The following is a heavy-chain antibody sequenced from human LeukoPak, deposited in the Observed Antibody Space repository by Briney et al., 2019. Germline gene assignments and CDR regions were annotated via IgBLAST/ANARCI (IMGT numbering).Heavy chain of an antibody. Sequence: PSETLSLTCAVYGGSFSGYYWSWIRQPPGKGLEWIGEINHSGSTNYNPSLKSRVTISVDTSKNQFSLKLSSVTAADTAVYYCARGLVSRIAAACPFDYWGQGTLVTVSS. V-gene: IGHV4-34*01. CDR3: ARGLVSRIAAACPFDY. CDR2: INHSGST. D-gene: IGHD6-13*01. CDR1: GGSFSGYY. J-gene: IGHJ4*02.